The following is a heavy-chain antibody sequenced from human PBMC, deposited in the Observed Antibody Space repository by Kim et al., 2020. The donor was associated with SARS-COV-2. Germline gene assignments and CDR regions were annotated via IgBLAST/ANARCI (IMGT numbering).Heavy chain of an antibody. V-gene: IGHV3-23*01. CDR3: AKDHVGYCSSTSFYGWFDP. D-gene: IGHD2-2*01. J-gene: IGHJ5*02. Sequence: RFTISRDNSKNTLYLQMNSLRAEDTAVYYCAKDHVGYCSSTSFYGWFDPWGQGTLVTVSS.